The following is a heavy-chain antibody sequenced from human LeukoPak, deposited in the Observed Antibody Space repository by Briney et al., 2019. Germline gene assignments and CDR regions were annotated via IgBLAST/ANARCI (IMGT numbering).Heavy chain of an antibody. CDR3: ARDWNDVFDY. J-gene: IGHJ4*02. D-gene: IGHD1-1*01. CDR2: IIPIFGTA. CDR1: GGTFSSYA. Sequence: GALVKVSCKASGGTFSSYAISWVRQAPGQGLEWMGGIIPIFGTANYAQKFQGRVTITADKSTSTAYMELSSLRSEDTAVYYCARDWNDVFDYWGQGTLVTVSS. V-gene: IGHV1-69*06.